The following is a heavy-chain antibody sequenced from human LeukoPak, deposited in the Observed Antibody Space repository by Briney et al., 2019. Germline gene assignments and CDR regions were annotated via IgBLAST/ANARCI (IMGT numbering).Heavy chain of an antibody. CDR3: ARGWGYGLGSKTYYYDSSGYYIARHPGRLFDY. V-gene: IGHV4-39*01. CDR1: GGSISSSSYY. CDR2: IYYSGST. J-gene: IGHJ4*02. Sequence: SETLSLTCTVSGGSISSSSYYWGWIRQPPGKGLEWIGSIYYSGSTYYNPSPKSRVTISVDTSKNQFSLKLSSVTAADTAVYYCARGWGYGLGSKTYYYDSSGYYIARHPGRLFDYWGQGTLVTVSS. D-gene: IGHD3-22*01.